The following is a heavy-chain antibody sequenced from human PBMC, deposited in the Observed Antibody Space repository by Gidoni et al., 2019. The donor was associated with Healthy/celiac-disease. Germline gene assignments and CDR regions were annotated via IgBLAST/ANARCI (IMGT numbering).Heavy chain of an antibody. D-gene: IGHD3-10*01. CDR2: IIPILGIA. V-gene: IGHV1-69*04. CDR1: GGTFSSYA. CDR3: ARPYYGSGSSAFDI. J-gene: IGHJ3*02. Sequence: QVQLVQSGAEVKNPGSPVQSSCKASGGTFSSYAISWARQAPGQGLEWMGRIIPILGIANYAQKFQGRVTITADKSTSTAYMELSSLRSEDTAGYYCARPYYGSGSSAFDIWGQGTMVTVSS.